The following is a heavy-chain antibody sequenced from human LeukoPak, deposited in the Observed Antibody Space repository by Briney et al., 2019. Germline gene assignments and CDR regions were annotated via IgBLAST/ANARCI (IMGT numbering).Heavy chain of an antibody. Sequence: GGSLRLSCAASGFTFNDYYMSWIRQAPRKGLEWLSYINIGGTNTHYADSVKGRFTISRDNAKKSLYLEMNNLRAEDTAVYYCATDGAGFDTWGQGVLVTVSS. CDR1: GFTFNDYY. J-gene: IGHJ5*02. CDR2: INIGGTNT. V-gene: IGHV3-11*01. CDR3: ATDGAGFDT.